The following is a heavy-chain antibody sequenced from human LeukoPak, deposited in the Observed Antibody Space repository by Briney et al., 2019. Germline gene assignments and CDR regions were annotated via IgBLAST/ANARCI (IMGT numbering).Heavy chain of an antibody. D-gene: IGHD3-3*01. CDR3: ARDSRYDFWSGHSLGLDP. CDR1: GGSISSGSYY. CDR2: IYTSGST. J-gene: IGHJ5*02. Sequence: SQTLSLTCTVSGGSISSGSYYWSWIRQPAGKGLEWIGRIYTSGSTNYNPSLKSRVTISVDTSKNQFSLKLSSVTAADTAVYFCARDSRYDFWSGHSLGLDPWGQGTLVTVSS. V-gene: IGHV4-61*02.